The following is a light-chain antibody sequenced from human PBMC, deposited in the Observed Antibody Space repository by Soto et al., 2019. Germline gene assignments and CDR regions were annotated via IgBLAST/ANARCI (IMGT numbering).Light chain of an antibody. CDR3: QQANSFPRT. CDR2: AAS. J-gene: IGKJ3*01. Sequence: DIQMTQSPSSVSASVGDRVTITGRATQGISSWLAWYQQKPWKAPKLLIYAASSLQSGVPSSFSGSVPGTDFTLTINNLQPEDFATYYCQQANSFPRTFGPATKVDIK. CDR1: QGISSW. V-gene: IGKV1-12*01.